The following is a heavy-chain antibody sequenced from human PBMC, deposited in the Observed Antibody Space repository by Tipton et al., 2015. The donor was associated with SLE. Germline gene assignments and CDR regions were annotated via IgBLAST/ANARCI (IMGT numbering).Heavy chain of an antibody. CDR2: ISSSGDT. Sequence: TLSLTCTVSGYSLSSRTYKWAWIRQPPGEGLEWIATISSSGDTYYTPSLKSRITISVDTSQNQFSLKLSSVTAADTAVYYCARFMISVGFDYWGQGTLVTVSS. CDR3: ARFMISVGFDY. V-gene: IGHV4-39*07. CDR1: GYSLSSRTYK. D-gene: IGHD3-16*01. J-gene: IGHJ4*02.